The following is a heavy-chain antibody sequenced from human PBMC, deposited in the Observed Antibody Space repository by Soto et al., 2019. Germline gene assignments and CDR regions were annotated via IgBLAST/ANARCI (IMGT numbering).Heavy chain of an antibody. J-gene: IGHJ5*02. CDR1: SDTFTSYY. CDR2: INPHGGST. V-gene: IGHV1-46*01. D-gene: IGHD1-26*01. Sequence: ASVKVSCKAPSDTFTSYYINWVRQAPGQGLEWMGVINPHGGSTAYAQKFKGRVTLTRDTSASTVYMEVSSLTSEDTAMYYCARSSGGNFGIIIEGNNWFAPWGQGTLVTVSP. CDR3: ARSSGGNFGIIIEGNNWFAP.